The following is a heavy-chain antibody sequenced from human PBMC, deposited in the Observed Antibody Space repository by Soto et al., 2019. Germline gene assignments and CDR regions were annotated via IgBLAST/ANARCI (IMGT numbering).Heavy chain of an antibody. J-gene: IGHJ4*02. V-gene: IGHV3-33*01. CDR1: GFTFSSYG. CDR2: IWYDGSNK. CDR3: ARDLVRDDRSGYYPYFDY. Sequence: QVQLVESGGGVVQPGRSLRLSCAASGFTFSSYGMHWVRQAPGKGLEWVAVIWYDGSNKYYADSVKGRFTISRDNSKNPVYLKMNSLRAEDTAVYYCARDLVRDDRSGYYPYFDYWGQGTLVTVSS. D-gene: IGHD3-22*01.